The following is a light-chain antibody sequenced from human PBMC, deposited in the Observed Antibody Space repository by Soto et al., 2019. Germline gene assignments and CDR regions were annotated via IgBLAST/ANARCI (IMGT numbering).Light chain of an antibody. CDR2: ENN. J-gene: IGLJ3*02. V-gene: IGLV1-51*02. Sequence: QSVLTQPPSVSAAPGQTVTISCSGSSSNIGNRYVSWYQHFPGTAPKLLIYENNKRPSGIPDRFSGSKSGTSATLGITGLQTGDEADYFCRTWDNNLNAGVFGGGTKLTVL. CDR1: SSNIGNRY. CDR3: RTWDNNLNAGV.